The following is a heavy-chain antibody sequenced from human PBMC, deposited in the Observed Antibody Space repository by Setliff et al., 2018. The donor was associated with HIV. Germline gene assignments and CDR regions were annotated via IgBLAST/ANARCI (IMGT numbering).Heavy chain of an antibody. Sequence: PSETLSLTCTVSGGYMSSYYWSWIRQPPGKGLEWVSTISRSSDIIKYADSVEGRFTISRDNSKSTLYLQMSSLRVEDTAVYYCAKVDNGHCTSASCRDFDYWGQGTLVTVSS. CDR2: ISRSSDII. J-gene: IGHJ4*02. V-gene: IGHV3-23*01. D-gene: IGHD2-2*03. CDR1: GGYMSSYY. CDR3: AKVDNGHCTSASCRDFDY.